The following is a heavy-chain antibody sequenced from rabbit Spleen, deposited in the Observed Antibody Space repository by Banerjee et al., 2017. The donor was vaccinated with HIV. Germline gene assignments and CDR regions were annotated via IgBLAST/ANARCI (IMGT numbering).Heavy chain of an antibody. CDR3: ARGSAAMAMVITGFYLTL. J-gene: IGHJ4*01. V-gene: IGHV1S45*01. D-gene: IGHD2-1*01. CDR2: IYGGSRGST. CDR1: GFSFSSSYW. Sequence: QEQLEESGGDLVKPGASLTLTCTASGFSFSSSYWICWVRQAPGKGPEWIACIYGGSRGSTYYASWAKGRFTISKSSSSTVTLQMTSLTAADTATYFCARGSAAMAMVITGFYLTLWGPGTLVTVS.